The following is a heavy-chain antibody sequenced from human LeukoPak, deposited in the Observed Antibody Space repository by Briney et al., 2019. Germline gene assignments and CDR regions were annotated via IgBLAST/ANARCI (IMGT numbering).Heavy chain of an antibody. CDR1: GFTFSSYG. CDR3: ATYKNWVAGDV. V-gene: IGHV3-7*01. CDR2: IKEDGSEK. D-gene: IGHD7-27*01. J-gene: IGHJ6*02. Sequence: PGRSLRLSCAASGFTFSSYGLHWVRQAPGKGPEWVANIKEDGSEKQYVDSVKGRFTVSRDNAKNSLFLQMNSLRLEDTAVYYCATYKNWVAGDVWGQGTTVSVSS.